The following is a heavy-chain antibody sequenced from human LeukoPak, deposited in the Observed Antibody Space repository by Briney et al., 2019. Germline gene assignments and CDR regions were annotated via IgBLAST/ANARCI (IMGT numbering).Heavy chain of an antibody. Sequence: PGGSLRLSCAASGFTFSSYWMSWVRQAPGKGLEWVANIKQDGSEKYYVDSVKGRFTISRDNAKNSLYLQMNSPRAEDTAVYYCAREACSSTSCYFNWFDPWGQGTLVTVSS. J-gene: IGHJ5*02. V-gene: IGHV3-7*01. CDR3: AREACSSTSCYFNWFDP. CDR1: GFTFSSYW. D-gene: IGHD2-2*01. CDR2: IKQDGSEK.